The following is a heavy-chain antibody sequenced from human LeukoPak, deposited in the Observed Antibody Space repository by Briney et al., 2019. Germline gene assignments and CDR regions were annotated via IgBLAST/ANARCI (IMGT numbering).Heavy chain of an antibody. CDR2: ISSSSSTI. CDR1: GFTFSSYS. D-gene: IGHD2-21*01. J-gene: IGHJ4*02. V-gene: IGHV3-48*01. Sequence: GGSLRLSCAASGFTFSSYSMNWVRQAPGKGLEWVSYISSSSSTIYYADSVKGRFTISRDNAKNSLYLQMNSLRAEDTAVYYCARDRGGGDWNYWGQGTLVTVSS. CDR3: ARDRGGGDWNY.